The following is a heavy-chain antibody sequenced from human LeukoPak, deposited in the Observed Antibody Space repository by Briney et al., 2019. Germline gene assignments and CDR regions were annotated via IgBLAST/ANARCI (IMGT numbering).Heavy chain of an antibody. D-gene: IGHD3-10*01. J-gene: IGHJ4*02. Sequence: SETLSLTCAVYGGSFSGYYWSWIRQPPGKGLEWIGEINHSGSTYYNPSLKSRVTISVDTSKNQFSLKLSSVTAADTAVYYCARDASGFGELIFDYWGQGTLVTVSS. CDR1: GGSFSGYY. CDR2: INHSGST. V-gene: IGHV4-34*09. CDR3: ARDASGFGELIFDY.